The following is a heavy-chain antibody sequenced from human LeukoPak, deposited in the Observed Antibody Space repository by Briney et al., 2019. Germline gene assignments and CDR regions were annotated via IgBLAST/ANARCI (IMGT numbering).Heavy chain of an antibody. J-gene: IGHJ5*02. CDR2: IYYSGST. CDR1: GGSISSYY. Sequence: SETLSLACTVSGGSISSYYWIWIRQPPGKGLEWIGYIYYSGSTNYHPSLKSRVTISVDTSKNQFSLKLSSVTAADTAVYYCARDGGAYGSGSYHLHWFDPWGQGTLVTVSS. D-gene: IGHD3-10*01. CDR3: ARDGGAYGSGSYHLHWFDP. V-gene: IGHV4-59*01.